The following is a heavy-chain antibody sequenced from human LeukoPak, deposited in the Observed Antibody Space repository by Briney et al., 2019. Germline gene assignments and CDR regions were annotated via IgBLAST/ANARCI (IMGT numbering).Heavy chain of an antibody. CDR2: ISSTSSYI. CDR3: ARVDRAYCGGDCYSTFDY. J-gene: IGHJ4*02. Sequence: GGSLRLSCAASGFSFSIYSMNWVRQASGSGLEWVSSISSTSSYISYADSVKGRFTISRDNAKNSLYLQMNSLRAEDTAVYYCARVDRAYCGGDCYSTFDYWGQGTLVTVSS. CDR1: GFSFSIYS. D-gene: IGHD2-21*02. V-gene: IGHV3-21*01.